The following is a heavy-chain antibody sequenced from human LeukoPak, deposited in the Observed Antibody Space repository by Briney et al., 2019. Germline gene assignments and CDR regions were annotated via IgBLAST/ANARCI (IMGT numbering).Heavy chain of an antibody. J-gene: IGHJ4*02. CDR3: ARGGAVAVLYYFDY. CDR2: ISYDGSNK. CDR1: GFTCSSYA. Sequence: GGSLRLSCAASGFTCSSYAMHWVRQGPGKGLEWVAVISYDGSNKYYADSVKGRFTISRDNSKNTLYLQMNSLRAEDTAVYYCARGGAVAVLYYFDYWGQGTLVTVSS. V-gene: IGHV3-30-3*01. D-gene: IGHD6-19*01.